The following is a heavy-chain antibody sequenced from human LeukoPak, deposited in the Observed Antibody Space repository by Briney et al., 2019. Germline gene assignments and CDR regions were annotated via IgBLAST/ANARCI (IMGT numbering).Heavy chain of an antibody. Sequence: PSETLSLTCTVSGGSISSSSYYWGWIRQPPGKGLEWIGSTYYSGSTYYNPSLKSRVTISVDTSKNQFSLKLSSVTAADTAVYYCARGGRGRSSTTPANWFDPWGQGTLVTVSS. J-gene: IGHJ5*02. CDR3: ARGGRGRSSTTPANWFDP. V-gene: IGHV4-39*07. D-gene: IGHD2/OR15-2a*01. CDR2: TYYSGST. CDR1: GGSISSSSYY.